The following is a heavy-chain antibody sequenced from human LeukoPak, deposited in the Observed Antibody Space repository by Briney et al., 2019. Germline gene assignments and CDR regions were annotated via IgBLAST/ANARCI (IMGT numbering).Heavy chain of an antibody. CDR3: AKGPYYYDKGGSY. V-gene: IGHV3-23*01. D-gene: IGHD3-22*01. CDR2: ISGSGGST. J-gene: IGHJ4*02. CDR1: GFTFSSYA. Sequence: GGSLRLSCAASGFTFSSYAMSWVRQAPGKGLEWVSAISGSGGSTYYADSVKGRFTISRDNSKNTLYPQMNSLRAEDTAVYYCAKGPYYYDKGGSYWGQGTLVTVSS.